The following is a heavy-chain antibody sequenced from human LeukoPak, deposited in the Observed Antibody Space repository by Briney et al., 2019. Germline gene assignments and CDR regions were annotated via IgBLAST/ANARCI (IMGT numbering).Heavy chain of an antibody. CDR1: GFTFSDSY. CDR2: ISGSGHDI. Sequence: PGGSLRLSCAASGFTFSDSYMTWVRQAPGQGVEWVACISGSGHDINYSQSAKGRFTISRDNAKNSLYLQMSSLRVEDTAVYYCTRVPRHLDCWGQGTLVTVSS. V-gene: IGHV3-11*04. D-gene: IGHD6-6*01. CDR3: TRVPRHLDC. J-gene: IGHJ4*02.